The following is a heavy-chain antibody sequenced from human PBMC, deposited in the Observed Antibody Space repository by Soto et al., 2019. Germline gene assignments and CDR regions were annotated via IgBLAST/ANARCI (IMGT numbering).Heavy chain of an antibody. CDR1: GGSFSDYY. J-gene: IGHJ4*02. V-gene: IGHV4-34*01. CDR3: AREWWSGSLIGGSL. CDR2: VNHGGST. Sequence: QVQLQQWGAGLLKPSETLSLTCPVNGGSFSDYYWTWIRQPPGKGLEWIGEVNHGGSTHYNPSLNSRVSISVDTSKKQFSLNLTFVTAADTAVYYCAREWWSGSLIGGSLGGEGTLVTVSS. D-gene: IGHD3-3*01.